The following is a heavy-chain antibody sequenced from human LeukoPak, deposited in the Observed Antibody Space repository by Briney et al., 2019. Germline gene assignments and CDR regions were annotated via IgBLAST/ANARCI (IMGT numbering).Heavy chain of an antibody. D-gene: IGHD3-22*01. CDR1: GYTFTGYY. CDR3: ARDRGYSTPPYYYYYMDV. CDR2: INPNSGGT. Sequence: ASVKVSCKASGYTFTGYYMHWVRQAPGQGLEWMGRINPNSGGTNYAQKFQGRVTMTRDTSISTAYMELSRRRSDDTAVYYCARDRGYSTPPYYYYYMDVWGKGTTVTVSS. V-gene: IGHV1-2*06. J-gene: IGHJ6*03.